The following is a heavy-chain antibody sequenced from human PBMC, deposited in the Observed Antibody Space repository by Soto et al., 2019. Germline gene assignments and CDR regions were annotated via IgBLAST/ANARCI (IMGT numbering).Heavy chain of an antibody. CDR3: ARGRHYYDSSGYYFDY. J-gene: IGHJ4*02. V-gene: IGHV1-2*04. D-gene: IGHD3-22*01. CDR1: GYTFTGYY. CDR2: INPNSGGT. Sequence: ASVKVSCKASGYTFTGYYMHWVRQAPGQGLEWMGWINPNSGGTNYAQKFQGWVTMTRDTSISTAYMELSRLRSDDTAVYYCARGRHYYDSSGYYFDYWGQGTLVTVSS.